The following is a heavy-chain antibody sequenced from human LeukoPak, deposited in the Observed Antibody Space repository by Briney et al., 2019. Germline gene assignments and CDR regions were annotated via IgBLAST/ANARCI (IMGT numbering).Heavy chain of an antibody. J-gene: IGHJ6*03. CDR2: IYHSGSS. V-gene: IGHV4-38-2*02. Sequence: SETLSLTCTVSCFSITRVDYWGWIRQPPGKGLEWIGEIYHSGSSYYNPSLKSRVVISVDTSKNQFSLRLSSVSAADTAVYYCARSGPYYYHYVDIWGKGTTVTVS. CDR1: CFSITRVDY. CDR3: ARSGPYYYHYVDI. D-gene: IGHD3-10*01.